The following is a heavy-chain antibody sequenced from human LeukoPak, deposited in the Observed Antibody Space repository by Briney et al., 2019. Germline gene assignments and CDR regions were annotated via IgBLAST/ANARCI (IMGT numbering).Heavy chain of an antibody. CDR3: VRGRIAARTFDP. V-gene: IGHV1-8*03. CDR1: GYTFTSFD. J-gene: IGHJ5*02. D-gene: IGHD6-6*01. Sequence: ASVKVSCKASGYTFTSFDINWVRQATGQGLEWMGWMNPNSGNTGYAQKFQGRVTITRNTSISTAYMELSSLRSEDTAVYYCVRGRIAARTFDPWGQGTLVTVSS. CDR2: MNPNSGNT.